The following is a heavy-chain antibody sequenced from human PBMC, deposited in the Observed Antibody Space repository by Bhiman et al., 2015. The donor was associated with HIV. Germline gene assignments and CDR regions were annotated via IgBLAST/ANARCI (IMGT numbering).Heavy chain of an antibody. CDR1: GFTFSSYA. CDR2: IISSGRYI. CDR3: ARDRPYNWNWGGYFYGMDV. V-gene: IGHV3-21*03. J-gene: IGHJ6*02. Sequence: EVQLLESGGGLVQPGGSLRLSCSASGFTFSSYAMNWVRQAPGKGLEWVSSIISSGRYIYYADSVKGRFTISRDNAKNSLYLQMNSLRGEDTAVYYCARDRPYNWNWGGYFYGMDVWGQGTTVIVSS. D-gene: IGHD1-7*01.